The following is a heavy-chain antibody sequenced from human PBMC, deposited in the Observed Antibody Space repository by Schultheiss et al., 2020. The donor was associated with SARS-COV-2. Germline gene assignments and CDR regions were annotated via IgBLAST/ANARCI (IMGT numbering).Heavy chain of an antibody. D-gene: IGHD5-18*01. CDR3: AREGYSYGLAYFDY. J-gene: IGHJ4*02. CDR1: GFTFSSYS. V-gene: IGHV3-21*01. Sequence: GGSLRLSCAASGFTFSSYSMNWVRQAPGKGLEWVSAISGSGGSTYYADSVKGRFTISRDNAKNSLFLQMDSLRAEDTAVYYCAREGYSYGLAYFDYWGQGTLVTVSS. CDR2: ISGSGGST.